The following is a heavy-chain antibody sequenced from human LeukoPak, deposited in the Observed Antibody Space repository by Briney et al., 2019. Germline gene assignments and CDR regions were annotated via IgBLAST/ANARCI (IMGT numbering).Heavy chain of an antibody. CDR2: INPDSDVT. J-gene: IGHJ4*02. V-gene: IGHV1-2*02. D-gene: IGHD3-16*01. Sequence: ASVKVSCKASGYTFTYYYIHWMRQAPGQGLEWMGWINPDSDVTSYAQKFQGRVTMTRDTSISTVYVELSRLRSDDTAVYYCAREGTAGQGGFDYWGQGTLVTVSS. CDR1: GYTFTYYY. CDR3: AREGTAGQGGFDY.